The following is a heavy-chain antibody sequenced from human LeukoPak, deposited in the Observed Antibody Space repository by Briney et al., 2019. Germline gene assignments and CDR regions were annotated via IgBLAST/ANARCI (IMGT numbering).Heavy chain of an antibody. CDR2: ISDDGDNK. Sequence: GGSLRLSCAASGFTFSNYGMHWVRQPPGKGLVWVTFISDDGDNKHYADSVKGRLTASRDNSKSTLFLQMNSLRVEDTAVYYCVKATRGNLWNGLPWDHSDKWGQGTLVTVSS. D-gene: IGHD3-3*01. CDR1: GFTFSNYG. V-gene: IGHV3-30*18. CDR3: VKATRGNLWNGLPWDHSDK. J-gene: IGHJ4*02.